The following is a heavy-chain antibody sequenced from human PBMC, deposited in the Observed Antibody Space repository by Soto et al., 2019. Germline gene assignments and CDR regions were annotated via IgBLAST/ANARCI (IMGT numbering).Heavy chain of an antibody. Sequence: PSETLSLTCTVSGGSISSSSYDWGWIRQPPGKGLEWIGSIYYSGSTYYNPSLKSRVTISVDTSKNQFSLKLSSVTAADTAVYYCARHDWAKPFDYWGQGTLVTVSS. CDR1: GGSISSSSYD. CDR3: ARHDWAKPFDY. CDR2: IYYSGST. V-gene: IGHV4-39*01. D-gene: IGHD3-9*01. J-gene: IGHJ4*02.